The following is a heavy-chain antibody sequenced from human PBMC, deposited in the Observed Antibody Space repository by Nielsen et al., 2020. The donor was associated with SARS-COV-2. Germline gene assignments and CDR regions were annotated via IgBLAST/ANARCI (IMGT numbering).Heavy chain of an antibody. CDR3: ATEGGFDY. CDR1: GYTFTSYG. D-gene: IGHD2-15*01. CDR2: FDPEDGET. Sequence: ASVKVSCKASGYTFTSYGISWVRQAPGKGLEWMGGFDPEDGETIYAQKFQGRVTMTEDTSTDTAYMELSSLRSEDTAVYYCATEGGFDYWGQGTLVTVSS. V-gene: IGHV1-24*01. J-gene: IGHJ4*02.